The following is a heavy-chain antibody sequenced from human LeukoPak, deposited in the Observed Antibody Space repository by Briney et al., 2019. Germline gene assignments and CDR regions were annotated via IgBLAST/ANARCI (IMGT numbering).Heavy chain of an antibody. V-gene: IGHV3-23*01. CDR3: AKGKAVAGTGGHNFDY. D-gene: IGHD6-19*01. CDR1: GFTFSSYW. CDR2: ITGSGSST. J-gene: IGHJ4*02. Sequence: GGSLRLSCAASGFTFSSYWMSWVRQAPGKGLEWVSAITGSGSSTYYADSVKGRFTISRDNSKDTLYLQMNSLGAEDTALYYCAKGKAVAGTGGHNFDYWGQGTLVTVSS.